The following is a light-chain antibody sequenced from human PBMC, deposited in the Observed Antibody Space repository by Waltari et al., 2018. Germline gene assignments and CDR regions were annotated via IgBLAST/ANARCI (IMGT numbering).Light chain of an antibody. V-gene: IGLV2-18*02. CDR1: TSAFGTYER. CDR2: DVS. Sequence: QSALTQPPSVSGSPGQSVTISCTGTTSAFGTYERATWYQQTPGPAPKLIISDVSSRPSGVSNRFSGSKSGNTASLTISDLQADDEADYYCNSFTISHTHVFGTGTKVTVL. J-gene: IGLJ1*01. CDR3: NSFTISHTHV.